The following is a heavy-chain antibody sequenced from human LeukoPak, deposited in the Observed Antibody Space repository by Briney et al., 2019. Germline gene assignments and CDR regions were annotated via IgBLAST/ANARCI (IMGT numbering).Heavy chain of an antibody. V-gene: IGHV3-66*01. Sequence: GGSLRLSCAASGVTVSGSYMSWVRQAPGKGLEWVSVIYTSGDTYYADSVKGRFTISRDSSKNTLYLQMNTLRTEDTAVYYCVRVRYSGSWFPVPNFDCWGQGTLVTV. CDR1: GVTVSGSY. D-gene: IGHD1-26*01. J-gene: IGHJ4*02. CDR3: VRVRYSGSWFPVPNFDC. CDR2: IYTSGDT.